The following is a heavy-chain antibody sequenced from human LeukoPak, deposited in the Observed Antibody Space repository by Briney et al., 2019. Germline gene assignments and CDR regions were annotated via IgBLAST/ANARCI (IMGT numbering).Heavy chain of an antibody. CDR3: ARGYCSSTSCYYYMDV. V-gene: IGHV1-8*01. Sequence: ASVKVSCKASGYTFTSYDINWVRQAPGQGLEWMGWMNPNSGNTGYAQKFQGRVTMTRNTSISTAYMELSSLRSEDTAVYYCARGYCSSTSCYYYMDVWGKGTTVTVSS. J-gene: IGHJ6*03. CDR2: MNPNSGNT. CDR1: GYTFTSYD. D-gene: IGHD2-2*01.